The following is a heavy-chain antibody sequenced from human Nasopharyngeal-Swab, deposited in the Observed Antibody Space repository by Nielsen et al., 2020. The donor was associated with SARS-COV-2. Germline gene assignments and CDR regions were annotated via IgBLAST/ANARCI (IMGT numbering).Heavy chain of an antibody. CDR1: GFTFSSYA. CDR3: AKLASSSAFDH. CDR2: ISYDGSNK. Sequence: GESLKISCAASGFTFSSYAMPWVRQAPGKGLEWVAVISYDGSNKYYADSVKGRFTISRDNSKNMLYLQMNSLRAEDTAVYYCAKLASSSAFDHWGQGTLVTVSS. V-gene: IGHV3-30-3*02. D-gene: IGHD6-6*01. J-gene: IGHJ4*02.